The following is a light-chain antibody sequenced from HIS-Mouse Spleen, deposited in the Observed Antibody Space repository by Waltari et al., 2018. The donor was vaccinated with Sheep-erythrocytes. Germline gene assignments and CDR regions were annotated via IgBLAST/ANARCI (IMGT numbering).Light chain of an antibody. J-gene: IGLJ1*01. CDR1: SRDVGGYNF. Sequence: QSALTQPASVSGSTGQSITISCTGTSRDVGGYNFVSWYQQHPGKAPKLMIYDVSNRPSGVSNRFSGSKSGNTASLTISGLQAEDEADYYCSSYTSSSTLVFGTGTKVTVL. V-gene: IGLV2-14*03. CDR3: SSYTSSSTLV. CDR2: DVS.